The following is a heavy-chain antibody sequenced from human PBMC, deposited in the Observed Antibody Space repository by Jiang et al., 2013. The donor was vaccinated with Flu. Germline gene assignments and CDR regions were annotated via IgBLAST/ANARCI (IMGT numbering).Heavy chain of an antibody. D-gene: IGHD3-10*01. CDR3: AGGVLWLGEFDLFDY. CDR2: TYYRSKWYN. V-gene: IGHV6-1*01. J-gene: IGHJ4*02. Sequence: QTLSLTCAISGDSVSSNSAAWNWIRQSPSRGLEWLGRTYYRSKWYNDYAVSVKSRITINPDTSKNQFSLQLNSVTPEDTAVYYCAGGVLWLGEFDLFDYWGQGTLVTVSS. CDR1: GDSVSSNSAA.